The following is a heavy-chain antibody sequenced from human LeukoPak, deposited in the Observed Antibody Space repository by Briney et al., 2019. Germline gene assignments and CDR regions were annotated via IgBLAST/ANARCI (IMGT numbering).Heavy chain of an antibody. CDR2: INGDGGSR. D-gene: IGHD6-13*01. CDR3: ASASSHRTAAGGDY. V-gene: IGHV3-74*01. J-gene: IGHJ4*02. Sequence: GGSLRLSCAASGFTFSTYWMHWVRQAPGKGLVWVSRINGDGGSRNYADSVKGRFAISRDNAKNTLYLQMSSLRVEDTAVYYCASASSHRTAAGGDYWGQGTLVTVST. CDR1: GFTFSTYW.